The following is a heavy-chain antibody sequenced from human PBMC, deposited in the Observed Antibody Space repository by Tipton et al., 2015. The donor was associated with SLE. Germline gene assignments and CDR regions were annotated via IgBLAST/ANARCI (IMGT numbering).Heavy chain of an antibody. CDR3: ARDRGTIFGVVTAFDY. D-gene: IGHD3-3*01. Sequence: TLSLTCTVSGGSISSYYWSWIRQPAGKGLEWIGRIYTSGSTNYNPSLKSRITMSVDTSKNQFSLKLSSVTAADTAVYYCARDRGTIFGVVTAFDYWGQGTLVTVSS. V-gene: IGHV4-4*07. J-gene: IGHJ4*02. CDR1: GGSISSYY. CDR2: IYTSGST.